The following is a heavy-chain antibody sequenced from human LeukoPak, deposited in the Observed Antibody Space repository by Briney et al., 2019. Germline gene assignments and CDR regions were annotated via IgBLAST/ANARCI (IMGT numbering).Heavy chain of an antibody. CDR3: ARAWTLGKYSSSWFLSEFDY. D-gene: IGHD6-13*01. V-gene: IGHV1-18*01. CDR1: GYTFTSYG. CDR2: ISAYNGNT. J-gene: IGHJ4*02. Sequence: GASVKVSCKASGYTFTSYGISWVRQAPGQGLEWMGWISAYNGNTNYAQKLQGRVTMTTDTSTSTAYMELRSLRSDDTAVYYCARAWTLGKYSSSWFLSEFDYWGRGTLVTVSS.